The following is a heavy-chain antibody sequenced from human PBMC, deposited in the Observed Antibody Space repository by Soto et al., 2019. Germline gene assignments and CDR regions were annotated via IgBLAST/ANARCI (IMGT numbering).Heavy chain of an antibody. V-gene: IGHV3-21*01. CDR1: GFTFSSYS. CDR3: ARGVLAVAGTGGVDY. CDR2: ISSSSSYI. Sequence: GGSLRLSCAASGFTFSSYSMNWVRQAPGKGLEWVSSISSSSSYIYYADSVKGRFTISRDNAKNSLYLQMNSLRAEDTAVYYCARGVLAVAGTGGVDYWGQGTLVTVSS. D-gene: IGHD6-19*01. J-gene: IGHJ4*02.